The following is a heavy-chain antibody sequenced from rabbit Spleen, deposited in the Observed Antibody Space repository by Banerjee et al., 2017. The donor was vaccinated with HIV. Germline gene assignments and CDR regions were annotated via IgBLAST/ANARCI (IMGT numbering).Heavy chain of an antibody. D-gene: IGHD8-1*01. CDR3: ARDGTGGSYFAL. J-gene: IGHJ4*01. Sequence: QSLEESGGDLVKPGASLTLTCTASGFSFSNSDYMCWVRQAPGKGLEWIACIAGSGSGFTYSATWAKGRFTISKTSSTTVTLQMTSLTAADTATYFCARDGTGGSYFALWGPGTLVTVS. CDR1: GFSFSNSDY. V-gene: IGHV1S40*01. CDR2: IAGSGSGFT.